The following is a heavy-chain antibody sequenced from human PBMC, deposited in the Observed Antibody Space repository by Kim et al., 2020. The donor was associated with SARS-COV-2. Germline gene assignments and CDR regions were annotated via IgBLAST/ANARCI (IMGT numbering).Heavy chain of an antibody. CDR3: TTDFFTVRGVIVDY. J-gene: IGHJ4*02. Sequence: AAPVKRRFTISGDDSKNTLYLQMNSLKTEATAVYYCTTDFFTVRGVIVDYWGQGTLVTVSS. D-gene: IGHD3-10*01. V-gene: IGHV3-15*01.